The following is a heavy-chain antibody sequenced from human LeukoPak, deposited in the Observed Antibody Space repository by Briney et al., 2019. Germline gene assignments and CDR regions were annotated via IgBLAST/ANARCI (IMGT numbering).Heavy chain of an antibody. Sequence: ASVKVSCKASGYTFTGYYMHWVRQAPGQGLEWMGWINPNSGGTNYAQKFQGRVTMTRDTSISTAYMELGRLRSDDTAVYYCASQPFAVVISPTWFDPWGQGTLVTVSS. D-gene: IGHD2-21*01. J-gene: IGHJ5*02. V-gene: IGHV1-2*02. CDR3: ASQPFAVVISPTWFDP. CDR1: GYTFTGYY. CDR2: INPNSGGT.